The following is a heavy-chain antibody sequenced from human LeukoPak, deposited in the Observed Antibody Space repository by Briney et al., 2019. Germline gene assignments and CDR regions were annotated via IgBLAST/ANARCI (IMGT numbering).Heavy chain of an antibody. V-gene: IGHV3-30*18. Sequence: GWSLRLSCAASGFTFSSYGMHWVRQAPGKGLEWVAVISYDGSNKYYADSVEGRFTISRDNSKNTLYLQMNSLRAEDTAVYYCAKDYYDILTGYYGPDYWGQGTLVTVSS. CDR1: GFTFSSYG. CDR3: AKDYYDILTGYYGPDY. CDR2: ISYDGSNK. D-gene: IGHD3-9*01. J-gene: IGHJ4*02.